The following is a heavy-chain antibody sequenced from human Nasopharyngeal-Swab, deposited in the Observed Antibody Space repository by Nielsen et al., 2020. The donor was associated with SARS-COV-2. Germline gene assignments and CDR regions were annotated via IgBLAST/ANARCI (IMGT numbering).Heavy chain of an antibody. CDR3: ARGGWYPSGYYGMDV. CDR2: IIPIFGTA. D-gene: IGHD6-19*01. CDR1: GGTFSSYA. Sequence: SVKVSCKASGGTFSSYAISWVRQAPGQGLEWMGGIIPIFGTANYAQKFQGRVTITADESTSTAYMELSSLRSEDTAVYYCARGGWYPSGYYGMDVWGQGTTVTVSS. J-gene: IGHJ6*02. V-gene: IGHV1-69*13.